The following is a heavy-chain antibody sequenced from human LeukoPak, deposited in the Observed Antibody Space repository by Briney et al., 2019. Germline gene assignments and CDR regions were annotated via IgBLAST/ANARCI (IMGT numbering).Heavy chain of an antibody. CDR2: IYNSGST. V-gene: IGHV4-59*01. Sequence: PSETLSLTCTVSGGSINSYYWSWIRQPPGKGLEWIGYIYNSGSTNYNPSLKSRVTISLDTSKNQFSLKLSSVTAADTAVYYCARVLSYESYYYYYMDVWGKGTTVTISS. J-gene: IGHJ6*03. CDR1: GGSINSYY. CDR3: ARVLSYESYYYYYMDV. D-gene: IGHD3-16*01.